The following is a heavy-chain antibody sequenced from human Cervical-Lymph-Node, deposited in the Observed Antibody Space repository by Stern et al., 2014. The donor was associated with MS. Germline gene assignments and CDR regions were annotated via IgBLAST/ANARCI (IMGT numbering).Heavy chain of an antibody. V-gene: IGHV3-7*01. CDR1: GFTFSSYW. J-gene: IGHJ4*02. D-gene: IGHD4-17*01. CDR3: GRVNLLYTLTSVSFEY. Sequence: EVQLVESGGGLVQPGGSLRLSCVASGFTFSSYWMSWVRQGPGKGLEWVANIKQDGSEKYNVDPVKVRFTISRDNAKNSRYLQMNSLRAEDTAVYYCGRVNLLYTLTSVSFEYWGQGTLVTVSS. CDR2: IKQDGSEK.